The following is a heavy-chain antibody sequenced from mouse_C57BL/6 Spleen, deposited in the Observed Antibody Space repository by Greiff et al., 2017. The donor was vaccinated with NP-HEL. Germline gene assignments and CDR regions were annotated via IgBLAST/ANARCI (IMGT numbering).Heavy chain of an antibody. CDR2: IWSGGST. V-gene: IGHV2-2*01. J-gene: IGHJ1*03. CDR3: ARNPNWDDWYFDV. D-gene: IGHD4-1*02. CDR1: GFSLTSYG. Sequence: QVQLQQSGPGLVQPSQSLSITYTVSGFSLTSYGVHWVRQSPGKGLEWLGVIWSGGSTDYNAAFISRLSISKDNSKSQVFFKMNSLQADDTAIYYCARNPNWDDWYFDVWGTGTTVTVSS.